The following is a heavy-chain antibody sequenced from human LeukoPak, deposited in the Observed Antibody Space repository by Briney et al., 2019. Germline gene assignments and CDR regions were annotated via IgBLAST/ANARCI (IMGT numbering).Heavy chain of an antibody. Sequence: GGSLRLSCAASGFTFSSYAMSWVRQAPGKGLEWVSAISGSGGSTYYADSVKGRFTISRDNSKNTLYLQINSLRAEDTAVYYCAKDSAIFGVVIIPLDYWGQGTLVTVSS. D-gene: IGHD3-3*01. J-gene: IGHJ4*02. CDR2: ISGSGGST. V-gene: IGHV3-23*01. CDR1: GFTFSSYA. CDR3: AKDSAIFGVVIIPLDY.